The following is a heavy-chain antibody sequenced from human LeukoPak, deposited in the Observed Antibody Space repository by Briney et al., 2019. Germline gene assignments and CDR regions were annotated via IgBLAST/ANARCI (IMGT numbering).Heavy chain of an antibody. D-gene: IGHD6-19*01. CDR2: ISSSSYI. V-gene: IGHV3-21*01. Sequence: GGSLRLSCAASGFTFSSYSMNWVRQAPGKGLEWVSSISSSSYIYYADSVKGRFTISRDNAKNSLYLQMNSLRAEDTAVYYCARDRDSSGLYYYGMDVWGQGTTVTVSS. J-gene: IGHJ6*02. CDR3: ARDRDSSGLYYYGMDV. CDR1: GFTFSSYS.